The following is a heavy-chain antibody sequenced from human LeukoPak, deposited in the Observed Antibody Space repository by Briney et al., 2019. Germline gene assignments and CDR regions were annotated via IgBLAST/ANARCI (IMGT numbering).Heavy chain of an antibody. CDR3: ARGSGRYLMSFDS. V-gene: IGHV4-39*02. J-gene: IGHJ4*01. CDR1: GGSISSSSYY. CDR2: IYYSGST. Sequence: PSETLSLTCTVSGGSISSSSYYWGWIRQPPGKGREWIGSIYYSGSTYYNPSLNSRVTISVDSSKNQFSLKVNSVTAADTAVYYCARGSGRYLMSFDSWGHGSLVTVSS. D-gene: IGHD6-19*01.